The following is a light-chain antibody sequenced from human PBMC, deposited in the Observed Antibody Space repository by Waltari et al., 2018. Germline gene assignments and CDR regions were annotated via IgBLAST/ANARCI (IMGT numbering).Light chain of an antibody. J-gene: IGKJ2*01. CDR3: QRSYSTPYT. CDR1: QSISTY. V-gene: IGKV1-39*01. CDR2: AAS. Sequence: DIQMTQPPSSLSASVGDRVTITCRASQSISTYLNWYQQKPGKAPKLLISAASNLQSGVPSRFSGSASGTDFTLTISSLQPEDFATYYCQRSYSTPYTFGQGTKLEIK.